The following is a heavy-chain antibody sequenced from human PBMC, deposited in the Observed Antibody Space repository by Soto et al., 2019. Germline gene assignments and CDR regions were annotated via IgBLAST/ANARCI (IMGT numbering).Heavy chain of an antibody. CDR3: TTGGHFFDY. V-gene: IGHV3-15*01. J-gene: IGHJ4*02. CDR2: IKSNTGGGTP. Sequence: PGGSLRLSCAASGVTFTNPWMSWVRQAPGKGLEWVGRIKSNTGGGTPDYAGPVKGRFTISRDDSKNTLYLHMDSLTTEDTAVYYCTTGGHFFDYWSQGTLVTSPQ. D-gene: IGHD3-10*01. CDR1: GVTFTNPW.